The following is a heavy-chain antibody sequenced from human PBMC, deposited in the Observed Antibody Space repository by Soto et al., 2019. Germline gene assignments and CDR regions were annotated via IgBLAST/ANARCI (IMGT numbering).Heavy chain of an antibody. D-gene: IGHD4-17*01. Sequence: QAQLVQSGPEVKQPGASVEVSCKASGYPFTDFAISWVRQAPGQGLEWMGWISPYSGNTNYAQKLQGRVSMTADASTGTAYVEVRSLKSDDTATYFCARDGDYGDSRLHDSFDVWGQGTMVTVSS. CDR3: ARDGDYGDSRLHDSFDV. CDR2: ISPYSGNT. J-gene: IGHJ3*01. V-gene: IGHV1-18*01. CDR1: GYPFTDFA.